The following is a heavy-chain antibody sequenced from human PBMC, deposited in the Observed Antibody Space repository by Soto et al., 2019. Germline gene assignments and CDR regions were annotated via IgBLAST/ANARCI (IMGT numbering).Heavy chain of an antibody. Sequence: HGGSLRLSCLASGFTFSDFAMTWVRHVPGRGLGWGASLDGAGGSTYYAESVRGRFSISRDNSKNTLFLQMKRLTVDDTAIYYCAAPRDEYGSGVSWFTYGMDIWGQGTTVTVSS. D-gene: IGHD3-10*01. CDR3: AAPRDEYGSGVSWFTYGMDI. CDR1: GFTFSDFA. V-gene: IGHV3-23*01. CDR2: LDGAGGST. J-gene: IGHJ6*02.